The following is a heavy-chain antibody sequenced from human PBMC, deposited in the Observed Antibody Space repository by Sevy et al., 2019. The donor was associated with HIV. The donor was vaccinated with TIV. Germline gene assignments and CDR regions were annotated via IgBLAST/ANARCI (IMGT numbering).Heavy chain of an antibody. J-gene: IGHJ5*02. V-gene: IGHV3-7*01. D-gene: IGHD6-13*01. Sequence: GGSLRLACAASGFTFSSYWMSWVRQAPGKGLEWVANIKQDGSEKYYVDSVKGRVTISRDNAKNSLYLQMNSLRAEDTAVYYCARERAAAGTYLWFDPWGQGTLVTVSS. CDR1: GFTFSSYW. CDR2: IKQDGSEK. CDR3: ARERAAAGTYLWFDP.